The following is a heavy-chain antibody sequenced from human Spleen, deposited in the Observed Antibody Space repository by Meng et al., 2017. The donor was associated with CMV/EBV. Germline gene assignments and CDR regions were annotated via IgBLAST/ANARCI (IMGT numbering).Heavy chain of an antibody. V-gene: IGHV4-31*02. CDR1: GSSSSGGFY. D-gene: IGHD2-2*02. Sequence: GSSSSGGFYWSWLRQLPGKGLEWIGYVFHSGSTYYNPSLRSRVIISVDTSKKQFSLTLASVTAADTALYYCAALNCSSTSCYNYFDYWGQGALVTVSS. CDR2: VFHSGST. CDR3: AALNCSSTSCYNYFDY. J-gene: IGHJ4*02.